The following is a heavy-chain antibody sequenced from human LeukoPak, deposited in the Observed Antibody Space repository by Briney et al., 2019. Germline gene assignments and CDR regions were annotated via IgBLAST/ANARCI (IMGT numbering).Heavy chain of an antibody. V-gene: IGHV3-30*18. CDR2: ISYDGSNK. D-gene: IGHD6-13*01. CDR1: GFTFSSYG. J-gene: IGHJ4*02. CDR3: GKGPWQQLSYFDY. Sequence: GGSLRLSCAASGFTFSSYGMHWVRQAPGKGLEWVAVISYDGSNKYYADSVKGRFTISRDNSKNTLYLQMNSLRAEDTAVYYCGKGPWQQLSYFDYWGQGTLVTVSS.